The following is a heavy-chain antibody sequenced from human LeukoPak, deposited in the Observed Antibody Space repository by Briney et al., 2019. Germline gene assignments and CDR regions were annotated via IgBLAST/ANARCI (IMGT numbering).Heavy chain of an antibody. J-gene: IGHJ3*02. V-gene: IGHV3-21*04. CDR1: GFTFSSYA. CDR3: ARTYDYGDSNDAFDI. CDR2: ISSSGSTI. D-gene: IGHD4-17*01. Sequence: GGSLRLSCAASGFTFSSYAMCWVRQAPGKGLEWVSAISSSGSTIYYADSVKGRFTISRDNAKNSLYLQMNSLRAEDTAVYYCARTYDYGDSNDAFDIWGQGTMVTVSS.